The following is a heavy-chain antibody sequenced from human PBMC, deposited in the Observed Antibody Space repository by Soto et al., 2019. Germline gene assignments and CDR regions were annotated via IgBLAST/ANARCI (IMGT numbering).Heavy chain of an antibody. CDR2: INPKFGDT. Sequence: QVQLVQSGAEVKEPGDSVRVSCEASGYTFTAYHIHWVRQAPGQALERMGWINPKFGDTTYAQDFQGRVSMTRDMSISTVYMELSRLTSDDTAIYYCARNMDYYYGRGSGNGHGVWGQGTTVTVFS. J-gene: IGHJ6*02. CDR3: ARNMDYYYGRGSGNGHGV. D-gene: IGHD3-10*02. V-gene: IGHV1-2*02. CDR1: GYTFTAYH.